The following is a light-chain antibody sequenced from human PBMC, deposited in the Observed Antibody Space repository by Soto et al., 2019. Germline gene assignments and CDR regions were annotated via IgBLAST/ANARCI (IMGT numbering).Light chain of an antibody. Sequence: EIVLTQSPATQSLSPGERATLSCRASQSVGSYLAWYQQKPGQAPRLLIYDASSRATGIPARFSGSGSGTDFTLTISSLEPEDFAVYFCQQRSDWPPLTFGQGTRLEIK. V-gene: IGKV3-11*01. CDR3: QQRSDWPPLT. CDR1: QSVGSY. CDR2: DAS. J-gene: IGKJ5*01.